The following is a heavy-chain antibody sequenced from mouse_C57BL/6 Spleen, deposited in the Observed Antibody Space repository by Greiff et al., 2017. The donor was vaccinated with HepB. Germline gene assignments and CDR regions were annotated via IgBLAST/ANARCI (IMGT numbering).Heavy chain of an antibody. D-gene: IGHD1-1*01. V-gene: IGHV1-18*01. CDR3: ARESYYYGSSSLYAMDY. CDR1: GYTFTDYN. CDR2: INPNNGGT. J-gene: IGHJ4*01. Sequence: EVQLQQSGPELVKPGASVKIPCKASGYTFTDYNMDWVKQSHGKSLEWIGDINPNNGGTIYNQKFKGKATLTVDKSSSTAYMELRSLTSEDTAVYYCARESYYYGSSSLYAMDYWGQGTSVTVSS.